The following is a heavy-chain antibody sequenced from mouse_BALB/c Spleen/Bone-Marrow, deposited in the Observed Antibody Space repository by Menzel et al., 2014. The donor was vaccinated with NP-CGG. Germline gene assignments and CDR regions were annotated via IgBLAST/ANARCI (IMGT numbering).Heavy chain of an antibody. J-gene: IGHJ4*01. V-gene: IGHV2-9*02. CDR2: IWAGGSA. CDR3: ARDGLYGNYAMDY. D-gene: IGHD2-1*01. CDR1: GFSLTSYG. Sequence: VQLVESGPGLVAPSQSLSIPCTVSGFSLTSYGVHWVRQPPGKGLEWLGVIWAGGSANYNSALMSRLSISKDNSKSQVFLKMNSLQTDDTAMYYCARDGLYGNYAMDYWGQGTSVTVSS.